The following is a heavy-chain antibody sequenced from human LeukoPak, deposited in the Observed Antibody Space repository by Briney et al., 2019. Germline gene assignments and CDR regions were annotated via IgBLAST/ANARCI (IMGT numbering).Heavy chain of an antibody. Sequence: SETLSLTCAVSGGSISSYYRSWIRQPAGKGLEWIGRIYTSGSTNYNPSLKSRVTMSVDTSKNQFSLKLSSVTAADTAVYYCARSDVTVTKGYYYYYMDVWGKGTTVTVSS. D-gene: IGHD4-17*01. CDR3: ARSDVTVTKGYYYYYMDV. V-gene: IGHV4-4*07. CDR2: IYTSGST. CDR1: GGSISSYY. J-gene: IGHJ6*03.